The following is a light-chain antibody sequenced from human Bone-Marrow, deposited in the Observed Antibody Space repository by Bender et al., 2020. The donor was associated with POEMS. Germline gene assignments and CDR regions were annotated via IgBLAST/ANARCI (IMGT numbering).Light chain of an antibody. J-gene: IGLJ3*02. CDR2: SDN. CDR3: AAWDAGLSGRV. V-gene: IGLV1-44*01. Sequence: QSVLTQPPSASGTPGQSVTISCSGSNSNIGTNAVIWYQQFPGTAPKLLIYSDNQRPSGVPDRFYAFKSGTSASLAISALQSEDEADYYCAAWDAGLSGRVCGGGTKLTVL. CDR1: NSNIGTNA.